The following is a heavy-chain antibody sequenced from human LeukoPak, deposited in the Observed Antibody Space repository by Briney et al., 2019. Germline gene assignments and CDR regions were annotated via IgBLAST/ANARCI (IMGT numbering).Heavy chain of an antibody. Sequence: QPGGTLRVSCAASGFTFSSYGMTWVRQAPGKGLEWVSGISGSGGSTYYAESVKGRFTISRDNPRNTLYLQMNSLRAEDTAVYYCAKSIRGIWGQGTMVTVSS. CDR1: GFTFSSYG. CDR2: ISGSGGST. V-gene: IGHV3-23*01. D-gene: IGHD2/OR15-2a*01. J-gene: IGHJ3*01. CDR3: AKSIRGI.